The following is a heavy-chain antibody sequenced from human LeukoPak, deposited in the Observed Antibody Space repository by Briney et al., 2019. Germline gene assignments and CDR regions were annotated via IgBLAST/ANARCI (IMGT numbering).Heavy chain of an antibody. D-gene: IGHD3-22*01. CDR2: INTNTGNP. J-gene: IGHJ6*02. CDR1: GYTFTSNA. Sequence: ASVTVSCTASGYTFTSNAINWVRQAPGQRLEWMGWINTNTGNPTYAQGFTGRFVFSLDTSVSTAYLQISSLKAEDTAVYYCARGGYYPCYYYYGMDAWGQGTTVTVSS. V-gene: IGHV7-4-1*02. CDR3: ARGGYYPCYYYYGMDA.